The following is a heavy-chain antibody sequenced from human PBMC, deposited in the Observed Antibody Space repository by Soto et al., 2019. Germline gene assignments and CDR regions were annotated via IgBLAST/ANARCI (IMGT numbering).Heavy chain of an antibody. J-gene: IGHJ4*02. CDR1: GFPFSTYL. D-gene: IGHD1-26*01. CDR3: AKGQSSESRFDY. V-gene: IGHV3-23*01. Sequence: GGSLRLSCAASGFPFSTYLMSWVRQAPGKGLECVSSVCGSGDNTYYADSVRGRFTVSRDNSENTLSLQLNSLRAEDTAVYYCAKGQSSESRFDYWGQGTLVTVSS. CDR2: VCGSGDNT.